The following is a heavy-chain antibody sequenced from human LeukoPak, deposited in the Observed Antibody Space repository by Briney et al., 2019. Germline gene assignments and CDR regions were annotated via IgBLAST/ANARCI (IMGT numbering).Heavy chain of an antibody. Sequence: SQTLSLTRAISGDSVSSNSAAWNWIRQSLSRGLEWLGRTYYRSKWYNDYAVSVKSRITINPDTSKNQFSLQLNSVTPEDTAVYYCARDAYSSGSTGFDYWGQGTLVTVSS. J-gene: IGHJ4*02. V-gene: IGHV6-1*01. D-gene: IGHD6-19*01. CDR1: GDSVSSNSAA. CDR3: ARDAYSSGSTGFDY. CDR2: TYYRSKWYN.